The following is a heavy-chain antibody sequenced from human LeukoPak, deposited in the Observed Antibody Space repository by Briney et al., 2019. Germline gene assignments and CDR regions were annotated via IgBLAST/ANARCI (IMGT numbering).Heavy chain of an antibody. D-gene: IGHD6-13*01. V-gene: IGHV3-48*03. Sequence: PGGSLRLSCAASGFTFSSYEMNWVRQAPGKGLEWISYISGSGSTMYYADSVKGRFAISRDNAKNSLYLQMNSLRTEDTAVYYCASLRPRQQLVVDHWGQGTLVTVSS. CDR1: GFTFSSYE. CDR3: ASLRPRQQLVVDH. J-gene: IGHJ4*02. CDR2: ISGSGSTM.